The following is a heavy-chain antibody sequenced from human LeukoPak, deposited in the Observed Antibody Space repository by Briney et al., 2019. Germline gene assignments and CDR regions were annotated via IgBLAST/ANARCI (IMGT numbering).Heavy chain of an antibody. J-gene: IGHJ4*02. V-gene: IGHV4-4*07. CDR2: IYPSGST. CDR3: ALRGYRRTFDY. CDR1: GGSISSYY. D-gene: IGHD6-13*01. Sequence: PSETLSLTCSVSGGSISSYYWSWIRQPAGKGLEWIGRIYPSGSTNYNPSLNSRVTMSVDTSQNQFSLKLSSVAAADTAVYYCALRGYRRTFDYWGQGTLVTVSS.